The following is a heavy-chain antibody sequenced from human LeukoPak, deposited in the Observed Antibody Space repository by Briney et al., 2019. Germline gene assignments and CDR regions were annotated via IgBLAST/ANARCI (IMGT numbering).Heavy chain of an antibody. CDR2: IYYSGST. V-gene: IGHV4-30-4*08. CDR3: ARVQCRGGSCRLDY. D-gene: IGHD2-15*01. CDR1: GGSISSGDYY. J-gene: IGHJ4*02. Sequence: SETLSLTCTVSGGSISSGDYYWSWVRQPPGKGLECVGYIYYSGSTYYNPSLKSRLTMSVDTSKNQYSLRLSSVTAADTAVYYCARVQCRGGSCRLDYWGQGTLVTVSS.